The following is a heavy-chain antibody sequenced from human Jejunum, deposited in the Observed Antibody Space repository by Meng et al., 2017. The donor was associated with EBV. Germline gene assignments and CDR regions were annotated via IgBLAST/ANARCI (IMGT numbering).Heavy chain of an antibody. D-gene: IGHD4-23*01. CDR2: ISHSGTT. V-gene: IGHV4-34*01. Sequence: HVQRQKCGPRLFTPASALSLTCGVDGGSFSDYYWTWIRQPPGKGLEWIGEISHSGTTKYNPSLKSRVTISLDTSNNQFSLNLNSVPTADTALYYCARYGKCSGNSFYCFDPWGQGTLVTVSS. CDR3: ARYGKCSGNSFYCFDP. CDR1: GGSFSDYY. J-gene: IGHJ5*02.